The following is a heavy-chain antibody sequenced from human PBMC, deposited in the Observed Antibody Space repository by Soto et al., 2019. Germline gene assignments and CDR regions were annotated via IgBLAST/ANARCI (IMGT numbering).Heavy chain of an antibody. V-gene: IGHV3-64D*09. CDR1: GFTFSSYG. D-gene: IGHD5-12*01. CDR3: VKGTELEMARSYYFDY. CDR2: ISSNGCST. J-gene: IGHJ4*02. Sequence: GGSLRLSCSASGFTFSSYGMHWVRQAPGKGLEYVSAISSNGCSTYYADSVKGRFTISRDNSKNTLYLQMSSLRAEDTAVYYCVKGTELEMARSYYFDYWGQGTLVTVSP.